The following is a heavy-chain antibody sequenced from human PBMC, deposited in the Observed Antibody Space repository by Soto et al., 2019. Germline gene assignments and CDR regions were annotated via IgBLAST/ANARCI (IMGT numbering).Heavy chain of an antibody. CDR3: ARKYCISTSCYGDWFDP. CDR1: GDSVSSNSAA. D-gene: IGHD2-2*01. Sequence: QVQLQQSGPGLVKPSQTLSLTCAISGDSVSSNSAAWNWIRQSPSRGLEWLGRTYYRSKWYNDYAVSVKSRITINPDTSKYQFSLQLNSVTPEDTAVYYCARKYCISTSCYGDWFDPWGQGTLVTVSS. V-gene: IGHV6-1*01. CDR2: TYYRSKWYN. J-gene: IGHJ5*02.